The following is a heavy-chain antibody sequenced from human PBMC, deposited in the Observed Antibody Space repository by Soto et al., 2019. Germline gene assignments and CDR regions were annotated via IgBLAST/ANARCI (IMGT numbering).Heavy chain of an antibody. Sequence: SVKVSCKASGGTSSRYAISWVRQAPGQGLEWVGGFIPVFETANYAQKFQGRVTITADEATSTAYMELSSLRSEDTAMYYCARGSSSFNNWFGPWGQGTLVTVSS. CDR2: FIPVFETA. J-gene: IGHJ5*02. V-gene: IGHV1-69*13. D-gene: IGHD6-13*01. CDR1: GGTSSRYA. CDR3: ARGSSSFNNWFGP.